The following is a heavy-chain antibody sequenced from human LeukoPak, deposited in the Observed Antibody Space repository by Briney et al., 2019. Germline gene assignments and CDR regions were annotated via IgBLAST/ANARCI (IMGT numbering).Heavy chain of an antibody. D-gene: IGHD1-26*01. CDR1: GFTFSSYT. Sequence: GGSLRLSCAASGFTFSSYTMNWVRQAPGKGLEWVSCISSSSGYIYYADSVKGRFTISRDNATNSLYLQMNSLRAEDTAVYLCARDQDGSYSFDYWGQGTLVTVSS. CDR2: ISSSSGYI. V-gene: IGHV3-21*01. CDR3: ARDQDGSYSFDY. J-gene: IGHJ4*02.